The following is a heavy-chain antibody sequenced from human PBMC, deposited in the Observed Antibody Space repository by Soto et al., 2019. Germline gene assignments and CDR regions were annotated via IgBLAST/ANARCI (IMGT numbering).Heavy chain of an antibody. D-gene: IGHD6-6*01. CDR3: ARDWTPQGCSSTLVFDY. V-gene: IGHV3-30-3*01. CDR1: GFTFSSYD. CDR2: ISYDGSNK. Sequence: QVQLVESGGGVVQPGRSLRLSCAASGFTFSSYDMHWVRQAPGKGLEWVAVISYDGSNKYYEDSVNGRFTISRDNYKNTLYLQMNSLRAEDTAVYYCARDWTPQGCSSTLVFDYWGQGTLVTVSS. J-gene: IGHJ4*02.